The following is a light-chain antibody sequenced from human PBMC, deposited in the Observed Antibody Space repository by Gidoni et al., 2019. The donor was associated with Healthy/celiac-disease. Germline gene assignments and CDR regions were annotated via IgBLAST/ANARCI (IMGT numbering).Light chain of an antibody. CDR2: DAS. CDR1: QSVSSY. Sequence: EIVLTQSPATLSLSPGERATLSCRASQSVSSYLAWYQQKPGQAPRLLIYDASNRATGIPARFSGSGSGTDFTITISRLEPEDFAVYYCQQRSNWPPLMYTFGQGTKLEIK. V-gene: IGKV3-11*01. J-gene: IGKJ2*01. CDR3: QQRSNWPPLMYT.